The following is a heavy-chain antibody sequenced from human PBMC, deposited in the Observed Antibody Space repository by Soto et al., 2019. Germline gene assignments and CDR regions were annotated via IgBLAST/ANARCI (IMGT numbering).Heavy chain of an antibody. CDR3: ARERGTRYSSSSGYNWFDP. J-gene: IGHJ5*02. D-gene: IGHD6-6*01. CDR1: GYTFTSYG. CDR2: ISDYNGNT. Sequence: ASVKVSCKASGYTFTSYGISWVRQAPGQGLEGMGWISDYNGNTNYAQKLQGRVTMTTDTSTSTAYMELRSLRSDDTAVYYCARERGTRYSSSSGYNWFDPWGQGTLVTVSS. V-gene: IGHV1-18*01.